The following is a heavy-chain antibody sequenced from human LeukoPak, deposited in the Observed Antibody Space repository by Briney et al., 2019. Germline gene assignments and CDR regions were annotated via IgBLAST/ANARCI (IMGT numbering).Heavy chain of an antibody. CDR2: IYTSGST. D-gene: IGHD6-13*01. J-gene: IGHJ6*03. CDR3: ARLIAAPYYYYMDV. V-gene: IGHV4-4*09. Sequence: PSETLPLTCTVSGGSISSYYWSWIRQPPGKGLEWIGYIYTSGSTNYNPSLKSRVTISVDTSKNQFSLKLSSETAADTAVYYCARLIAAPYYYYMDVWGKGTTVTVSS. CDR1: GGSISSYY.